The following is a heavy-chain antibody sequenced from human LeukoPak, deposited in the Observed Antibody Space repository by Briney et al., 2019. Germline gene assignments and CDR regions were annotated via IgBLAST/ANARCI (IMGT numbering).Heavy chain of an antibody. CDR3: ASGEGGPAPFDY. CDR1: GGSISSSNW. CDR2: IYHGGST. J-gene: IGHJ4*02. V-gene: IGHV4-4*02. Sequence: SGTLSLICAVSGGSISSSNWWCWVRQPPGKGLEWIGEIYHGGSTNYNPSLKSRVIISVDKSKNRFSLKLSSVSAADTAVYYCASGEGGPAPFDYWGQGTLVTVSS. D-gene: IGHD3-10*01.